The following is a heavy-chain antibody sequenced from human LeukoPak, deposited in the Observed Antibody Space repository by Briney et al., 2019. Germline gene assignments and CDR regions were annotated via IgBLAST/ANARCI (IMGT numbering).Heavy chain of an antibody. V-gene: IGHV3-7*01. D-gene: IGHD5-12*01. CDR2: IKQDGSEI. CDR1: GFTFGIYW. J-gene: IGHJ5*02. Sequence: PGGPLRLSCAASGFTFGIYWMSWLRQAPGKGREWVANIKQDGSEIYYVVSVKGRFTISRDNAKNSLYLQMNSLRAEDTAVYYCARDKRIYLDPWGQGTLVTVSS. CDR3: ARDKRIYLDP.